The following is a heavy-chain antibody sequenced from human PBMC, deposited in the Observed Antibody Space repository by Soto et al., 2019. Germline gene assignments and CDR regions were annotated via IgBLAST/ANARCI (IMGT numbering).Heavy chain of an antibody. CDR3: ARDLNYDFWSGYYTRSGWFDT. CDR2: ISVYNGNT. Sequence: ASVKVSCKASGYTFTTYGVTWVRQAPGQGLEWMGWISVYNGNTNYAQRFQGRVTMTTDTSTTTAYMEVRSLRFDDTAVYFCARDLNYDFWSGYYTRSGWFDTWGQGTLVTVSS. CDR1: GYTFTTYG. J-gene: IGHJ5*02. V-gene: IGHV1-18*01. D-gene: IGHD3-3*01.